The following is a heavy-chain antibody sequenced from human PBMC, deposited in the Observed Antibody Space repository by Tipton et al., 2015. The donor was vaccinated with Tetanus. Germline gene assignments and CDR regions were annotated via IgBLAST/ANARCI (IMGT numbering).Heavy chain of an antibody. Sequence: SLRLSCAASGFIFSSYGIHWVRQAPGKGLEWVAASWYDGTDNYYADSVKGRFIISRDNSKNTLYQQMNSLRAEDTAVYYCAREADCRGGSCFSGDFDNWGQGTQVTVSS. CDR1: GFIFSSYG. CDR2: SWYDGTDN. D-gene: IGHD2-15*01. J-gene: IGHJ4*02. CDR3: AREADCRGGSCFSGDFDN. V-gene: IGHV3-33*01.